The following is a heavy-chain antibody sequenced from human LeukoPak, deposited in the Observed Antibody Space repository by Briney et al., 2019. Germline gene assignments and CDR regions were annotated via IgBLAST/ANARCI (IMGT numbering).Heavy chain of an antibody. CDR2: IYYSGST. V-gene: IGHV4-59*01. J-gene: IGHJ6*03. CDR3: ARGTRGEYCTNGVCYGIYYYYYYMDV. D-gene: IGHD2-8*01. Sequence: SETLSLTCTVSGGSISSYYWSWIRQPPGKGLEWIGYIYYSGSTNYNPSLKSRVTISVDTSKNQFSLKLSSVTAADTAVYYCARGTRGEYCTNGVCYGIYYYYYYMDVWGKGTTVTVSS. CDR1: GGSISSYY.